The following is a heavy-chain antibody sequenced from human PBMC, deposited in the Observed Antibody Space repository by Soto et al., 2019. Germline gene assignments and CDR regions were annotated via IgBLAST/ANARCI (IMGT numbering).Heavy chain of an antibody. D-gene: IGHD2-2*01. J-gene: IGHJ3*02. CDR2: ISGSGGST. Sequence: GGSLRLSCAASGFTFSSYAMSWVRQAPGKGLEWVSAISGSGGSTYYADSVKGRFTISRDNSKNTLYLQMNSLRAEDTAVYYCAKVCYEMVVPAAIGGAFDIWGQGTMVTVSS. CDR1: GFTFSSYA. V-gene: IGHV3-23*01. CDR3: AKVCYEMVVPAAIGGAFDI.